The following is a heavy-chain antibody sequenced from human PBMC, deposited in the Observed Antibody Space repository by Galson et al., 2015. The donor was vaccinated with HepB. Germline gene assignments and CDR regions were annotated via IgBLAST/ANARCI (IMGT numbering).Heavy chain of an antibody. CDR1: GFTFSSYS. Sequence: SLRLSCAASGFTFSSYSMSWVRQAPGKGLEWVSAISGSGGSTYYADSVKGRFTISRDNSKNTLYLQMNSLRAEDTAVYYCAKGKQRPYYFDYWGQGTLVTVSS. V-gene: IGHV3-23*01. CDR3: AKGKQRPYYFDY. CDR2: ISGSGGST. J-gene: IGHJ4*02. D-gene: IGHD5-24*01.